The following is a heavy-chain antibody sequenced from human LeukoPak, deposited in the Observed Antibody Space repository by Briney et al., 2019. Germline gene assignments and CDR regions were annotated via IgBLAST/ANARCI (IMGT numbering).Heavy chain of an antibody. V-gene: IGHV3-23*01. D-gene: IGHD5-12*01. CDR1: GFTSTNYA. CDR3: AKGAYDYIEIGSFDS. CDR2: LIGSSGST. Sequence: GGSLRLSCAASGFTSTNYAMNWVRQAPGKGLEWVSVLIGSSGSTDYADSVKGRFTISRDNSKNTVFLQMNSLRAEDTAIYYCAKGAYDYIEIGSFDSWGQGTLVTVSS. J-gene: IGHJ4*02.